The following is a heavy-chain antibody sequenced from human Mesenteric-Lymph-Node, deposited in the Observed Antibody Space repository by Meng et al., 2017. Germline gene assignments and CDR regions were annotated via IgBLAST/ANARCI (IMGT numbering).Heavy chain of an antibody. Sequence: QVELVQSGAEVKKPGASVEVSCKASGYTFTTYWLHWIRLAPGQGPEWLGWINPNNGDTKIAQKFQGRVTLTRDTSINTAYMELSNLRSDDSAIYYCARGIILRTHPCLDSWGQGTLVTVSS. D-gene: IGHD3-3*01. CDR1: GYTFTTYW. CDR3: ARGIILRTHPCLDS. J-gene: IGHJ4*02. V-gene: IGHV1-2*02. CDR2: INPNNGDT.